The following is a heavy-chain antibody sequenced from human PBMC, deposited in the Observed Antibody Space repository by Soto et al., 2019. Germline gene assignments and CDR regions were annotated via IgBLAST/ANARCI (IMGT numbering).Heavy chain of an antibody. CDR2: ISSNGGST. V-gene: IGHV3-64*01. J-gene: IGHJ4*02. CDR3: AKSPGMYYYDSSGYCHYDY. D-gene: IGHD3-22*01. Sequence: PGGSLRLSCAASGFTFSSYAMHWVRQAPGKGLEYVSAISSNGGSTYYANSVKGRFTISRDNSKNTLYLQMNSLRAEDTAVYYCAKSPGMYYYDSSGYCHYDYWGQGTLVTVSS. CDR1: GFTFSSYA.